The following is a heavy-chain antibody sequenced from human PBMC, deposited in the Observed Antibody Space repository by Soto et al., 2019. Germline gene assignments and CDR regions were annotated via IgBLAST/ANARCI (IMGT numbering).Heavy chain of an antibody. J-gene: IGHJ5*02. CDR3: ARDYPPDYYDSSGYYFGGWFDL. Sequence: ASVKVSCKASGYTFTGYYMHWVRQAPGQGXEWMGWINPNSGGTNYAQKFQGRVTMTRDTSISTAYMELSRLRFDGTAVYYCARDYPPDYYDSSGYYFGGWFDLWGQGTLVTVSS. D-gene: IGHD3-22*01. V-gene: IGHV1-2*02. CDR2: INPNSGGT. CDR1: GYTFTGYY.